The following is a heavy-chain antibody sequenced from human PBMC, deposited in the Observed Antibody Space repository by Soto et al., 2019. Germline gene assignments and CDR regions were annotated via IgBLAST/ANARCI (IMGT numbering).Heavy chain of an antibody. V-gene: IGHV4-31*03. Sequence: SETLSLTCTVSGGSISSGGYYWSWIRQHPGKGLEWIGYIYYSGSTYYNPSLKSRVTISVDTSKNQFSLKLSSVTAADTAVYYCARELGCSSTSCYAPMTPWFDPWGQGTLVTVSS. CDR1: GGSISSGGYY. D-gene: IGHD2-2*01. J-gene: IGHJ5*02. CDR2: IYYSGST. CDR3: ARELGCSSTSCYAPMTPWFDP.